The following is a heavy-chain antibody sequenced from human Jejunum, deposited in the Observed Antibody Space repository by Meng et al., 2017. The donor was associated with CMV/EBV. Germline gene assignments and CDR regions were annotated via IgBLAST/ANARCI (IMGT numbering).Heavy chain of an antibody. J-gene: IGHJ4*02. CDR3: GRVRYGVGETTVDY. V-gene: IGHV1-18*01. Sequence: QVQLVQSGAEVKKPGASVKVSYKASGYTFTTNGISWVRQAPGQGLEWMGWISAYNGDTIHAQKYQDRVTMTTDASTSTAYIEVRSLRSDDTAVYYCGRVRYGVGETTVDYWGQGTLVTVSS. CDR1: GYTFTTNG. CDR2: ISAYNGDT. D-gene: IGHD1-26*01.